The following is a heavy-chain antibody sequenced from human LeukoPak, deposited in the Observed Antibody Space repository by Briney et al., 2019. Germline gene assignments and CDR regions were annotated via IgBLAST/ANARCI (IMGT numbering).Heavy chain of an antibody. CDR1: AYSISSSYY. J-gene: IGHJ5*02. D-gene: IGHD1-26*01. CDR3: ARGGNYWHQWWFDP. Sequence: PSETLSLTCTVSAYSISSSYYWGWIRQPPGKGLEWIGYVYYTGSTSYNPSLQSRVTMSLDTSKNQFSLELNSVTPADTAVYYCARGGNYWHQWWFDPWGRGTLVSVSS. V-gene: IGHV4-61*01. CDR2: VYYTGST.